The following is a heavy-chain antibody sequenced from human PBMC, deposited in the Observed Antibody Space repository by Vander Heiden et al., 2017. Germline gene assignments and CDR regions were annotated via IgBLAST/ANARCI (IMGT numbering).Heavy chain of an antibody. CDR1: GFTFSSYG. CDR2: RWYDGSNK. V-gene: IGHV3-33*01. Sequence: QVQLVESGGGVVQPGRSLRLSCAASGFTFSSYGMHWVRQDPGKGLEWVAVRWYDGSNKYYADSVKGRFTISRDNSKNTLYLQMNSLRAEDTAVYYCASLTYYYDSSGSYDAFDIWGQGTMVTVSS. CDR3: ASLTYYYDSSGSYDAFDI. J-gene: IGHJ3*02. D-gene: IGHD3-22*01.